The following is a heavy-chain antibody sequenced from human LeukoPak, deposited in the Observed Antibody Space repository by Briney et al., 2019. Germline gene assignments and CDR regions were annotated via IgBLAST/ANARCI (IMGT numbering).Heavy chain of an antibody. D-gene: IGHD6-19*01. CDR1: GFTFRNYW. CDR2: ITGGSTTK. J-gene: IGHJ4*02. Sequence: QPGGSLRLSCAASGFTFRNYWMGWVRQAPGKGLEWVSYITGGSTTKNYADSVKGRFTISRDNAKNSLYLQMNSLRAEDTAIYYCARDGDIAVATAPYYFDYWGQGILVTVSS. V-gene: IGHV3-48*03. CDR3: ARDGDIAVATAPYYFDY.